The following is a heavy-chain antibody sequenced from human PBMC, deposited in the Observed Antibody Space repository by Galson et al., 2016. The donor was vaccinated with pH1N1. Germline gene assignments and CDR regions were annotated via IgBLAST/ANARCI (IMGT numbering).Heavy chain of an antibody. CDR1: GASVNSPTYY. CDR2: FHTSGST. V-gene: IGHV4-61*02. J-gene: IGHJ4*02. D-gene: IGHD3-22*01. Sequence: TLSLTCTVSGASVNSPTYYWSWIRQPAGKGLEWIGRFHTSGSTNYKPSLNSRVTISLDASNNQFSLQLTSVTAADTAVYYCAREADSSDSTGYYYKTFDYWGQGILVTVSS. CDR3: AREADSSDSTGYYYKTFDY.